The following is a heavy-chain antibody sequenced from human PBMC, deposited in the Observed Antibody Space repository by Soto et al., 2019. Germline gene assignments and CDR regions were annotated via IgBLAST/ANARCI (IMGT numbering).Heavy chain of an antibody. CDR3: AKAGGGVTTYYYYGMDV. D-gene: IGHD4-4*01. CDR2: ISYDGSNK. V-gene: IGHV3-30*18. CDR1: GFTFSSYG. J-gene: IGHJ6*02. Sequence: QVQLVESGGGVVQPGRSLRLSCAASGFTFSSYGMHWVRQAPGKGLEWVAVISYDGSNKYYADSVKGRFTISRDNSKNTLYLKMNSLRAEDTAVYYCAKAGGGVTTYYYYGMDVWGQGTTVTVSS.